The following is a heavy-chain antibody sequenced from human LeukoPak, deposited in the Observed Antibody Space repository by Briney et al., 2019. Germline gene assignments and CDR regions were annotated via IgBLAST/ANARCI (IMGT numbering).Heavy chain of an antibody. CDR2: ISGSGDST. CDR3: AKDLGWSYDSSGYQDY. D-gene: IGHD3-22*01. CDR1: GFTFSSYA. J-gene: IGHJ4*02. V-gene: IGHV3-23*01. Sequence: GGSLRLSCAASGFTFSSYAMSWVRQAPGKGLDWVSAISGSGDSTYYADSVKGRFTISRDSSKNTLYLQMNSLRVEDTAVYYCAKDLGWSYDSSGYQDYWGQGTLVTVSS.